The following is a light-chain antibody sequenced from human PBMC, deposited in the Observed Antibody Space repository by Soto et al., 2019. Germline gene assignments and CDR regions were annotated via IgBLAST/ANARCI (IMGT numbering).Light chain of an antibody. CDR2: DNG. V-gene: IGLV1-51*01. CDR3: ATWDSSLSAVE. Sequence: QSVLTQPPSVSAAPGQKVTISCSGSSSNIGTNSVSWYQQLPGTAPKFLIYDNGNRPSGIPDRFSGSTSGTSATLGITGLQTGDEADYYCATWDSSLSAVEFDGGTNVTVL. CDR1: SSNIGTNS. J-gene: IGLJ2*01.